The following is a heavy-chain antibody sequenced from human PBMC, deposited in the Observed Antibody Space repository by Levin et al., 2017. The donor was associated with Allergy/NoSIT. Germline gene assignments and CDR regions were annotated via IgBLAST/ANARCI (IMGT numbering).Heavy chain of an antibody. CDR3: AREGITMVRGVNYGMDG. V-gene: IGHV3-74*01. J-gene: IGHJ6*02. Sequence: GESLKISCAASGFTFSSYWMHWVRQAPGKGLVWVSRINSDGSSTSYADSVKGRFTISRDNAKNTLYLQMNSLRAEDTAVYYCAREGITMVRGVNYGMDGWGQGTTVTVSS. CDR2: INSDGSST. D-gene: IGHD3-10*01. CDR1: GFTFSSYW.